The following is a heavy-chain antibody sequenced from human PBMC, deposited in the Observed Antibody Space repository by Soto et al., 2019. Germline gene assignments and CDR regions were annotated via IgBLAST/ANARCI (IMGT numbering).Heavy chain of an antibody. CDR2: ISYDGSNT. V-gene: IGHV3-30-3*01. CDR1: GFTFSSYA. CDR3: ARDVGISTLYGMDV. D-gene: IGHD1-20*01. Sequence: HPGGSLRLSCAASGFTFSSYAMNWVRQAPGKGLEWVAVISYDGSNTYYADSVKGRFTISRDNSKNTLYLQMNSLRADDTAVDYCARDVGISTLYGMDVWGQGTTVTVSS. J-gene: IGHJ6*02.